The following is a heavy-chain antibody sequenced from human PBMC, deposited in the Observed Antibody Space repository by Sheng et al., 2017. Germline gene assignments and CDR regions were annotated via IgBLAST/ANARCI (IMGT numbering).Heavy chain of an antibody. J-gene: IGHJ3*02. CDR2: ISHSGRT. D-gene: IGHD6-19*01. Sequence: QVQLQESGPGLVKPSGTLSLTCAVSGASISSFNXWSWVRQSPGERLEWIGEISHSGRTNYNPSLQSRVTMSVDKFTNQFSLKLSSVTAADTAVYYCATLAVAGDTFDIWGQGTVVTVSS. CDR3: ATLAVAGDTFDI. CDR1: GASISSFNX. V-gene: IGHV4-4*02.